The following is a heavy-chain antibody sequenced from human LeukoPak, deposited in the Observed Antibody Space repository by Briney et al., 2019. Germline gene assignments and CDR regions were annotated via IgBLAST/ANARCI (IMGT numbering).Heavy chain of an antibody. Sequence: ASVKVSCKASGYTFTKFGISWVRQAPGQGLEWMGWISAYNGNTNYAQKLQGRVTMTTDTSTSTAYMELRSLRSDDTAVYYCARGVQLWPMSPNFDYWGQGTLVTVSS. CDR3: ARGVQLWPMSPNFDY. V-gene: IGHV1-18*01. J-gene: IGHJ4*02. D-gene: IGHD5-18*01. CDR2: ISAYNGNT. CDR1: GYTFTKFG.